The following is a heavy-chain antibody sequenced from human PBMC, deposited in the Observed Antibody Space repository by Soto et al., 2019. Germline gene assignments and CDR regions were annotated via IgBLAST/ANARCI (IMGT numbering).Heavy chain of an antibody. CDR1: GFSLSTSRVG. V-gene: IGHV2-5*02. Sequence: QITLKESGPTLVKPTQTLTLTCTFSGFSLSTSRVGVGWIRQPPGKALEWLAVIYWDDAKTYRPSLKSRLTNTKNTTKNQAAHKMTNMYPVDTATYYCAPAYGGRSLYWGQGTLVTVSS. J-gene: IGHJ4*02. D-gene: IGHD1-26*01. CDR2: IYWDDAK. CDR3: APAYGGRSLY.